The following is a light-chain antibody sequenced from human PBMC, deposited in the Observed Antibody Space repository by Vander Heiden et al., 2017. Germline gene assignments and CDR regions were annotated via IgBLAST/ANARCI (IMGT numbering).Light chain of an antibody. V-gene: IGKV3-11*01. J-gene: IGKJ4*01. CDR2: DTS. CDR3: QQRRKWPLT. Sequence: EIVFTQSTATLYFSPGERATRSGRASQGVSSYLAWYRQKPGQAPRLLIYDTSNRATGIPASFSGSGSGTDFTLTISSLDPEDFAVYYCQQRRKWPLTFGGGTKVEIK. CDR1: QGVSSY.